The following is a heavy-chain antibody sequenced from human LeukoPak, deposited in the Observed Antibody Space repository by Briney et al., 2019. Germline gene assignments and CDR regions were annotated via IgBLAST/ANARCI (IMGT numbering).Heavy chain of an antibody. CDR2: IYYSGST. V-gene: IGHV4-39*07. Sequence: SETLSLTCTVSGGSISSSSYYWGWIRQPPGKGLEWIGSIYYSGSTYYNPSLKSRVTISVDTSKNQFSLKLSSVTAADTAVYYCARGTFQWLLGAFDYWGQGTLVTVSS. D-gene: IGHD3-22*01. CDR1: GGSISSSSYY. J-gene: IGHJ4*02. CDR3: ARGTFQWLLGAFDY.